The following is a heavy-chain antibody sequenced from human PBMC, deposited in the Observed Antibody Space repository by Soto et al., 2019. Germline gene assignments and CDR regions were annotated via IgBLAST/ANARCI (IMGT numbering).Heavy chain of an antibody. CDR2: IYHSGST. CDR3: AREASSGWSGPDMDV. CDR1: GYSISSGYY. D-gene: IGHD6-19*01. J-gene: IGHJ6*02. Sequence: SETLSLTCAVSGYSISSGYYWGWIRQPPGKGLEWIGSIYHSGSTYYNPPLKSRVTISVDTSKNQFSLKLSSVTAADTAVYYCAREASSGWSGPDMDVWGQGTTVTVSS. V-gene: IGHV4-38-2*02.